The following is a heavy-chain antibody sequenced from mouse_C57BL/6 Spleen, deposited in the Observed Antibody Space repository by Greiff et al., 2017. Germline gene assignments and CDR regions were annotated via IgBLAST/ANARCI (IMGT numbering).Heavy chain of an antibody. V-gene: IGHV1-62-2*01. CDR1: GYTFTEYT. CDR2: FYPGSGSI. J-gene: IGHJ2*01. Sequence: QVQLQQSGAELVKPGASVKLSCKASGYTFTEYTLHGVKQRSGQGLEWFGWFYPGSGSIKYNEKFKDKATLTADKSSSTVYMELSRLTSEDSAVYFCARHEERGFITTVVGYFDYWGQGTTLTVSS. CDR3: ARHEERGFITTVVGYFDY. D-gene: IGHD1-1*01.